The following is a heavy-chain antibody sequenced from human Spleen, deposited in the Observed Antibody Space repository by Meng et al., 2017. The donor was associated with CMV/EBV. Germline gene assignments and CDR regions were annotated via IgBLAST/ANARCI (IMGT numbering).Heavy chain of an antibody. Sequence: GGSLRLSCAASGFTFSSHSMNWVRQAPGKGLEWVSYISTSSGTIHYADSVKGRFTISRDNAKNSLYLQMNSLRAEDTAVYYCARGYNWNDFDYWGQGTLVTVSS. CDR2: ISTSSGTI. V-gene: IGHV3-48*04. D-gene: IGHD1-20*01. CDR1: GFTFSSHS. J-gene: IGHJ4*02. CDR3: ARGYNWNDFDY.